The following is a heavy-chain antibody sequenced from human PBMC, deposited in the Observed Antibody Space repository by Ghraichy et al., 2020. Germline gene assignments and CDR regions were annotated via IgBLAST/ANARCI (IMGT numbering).Heavy chain of an antibody. CDR1: GFTFSSYE. CDR3: ARDIVVVPAAMRYYYYAMDV. D-gene: IGHD2-2*01. Sequence: GESLNISCAASGFTFSSYEMNWVRQAPGKGLEWVSYISSSGSTIYYADSVKGRFTISRDNAKNSLYLQMNSLRAEDTAVYYCARDIVVVPAAMRYYYYAMDVWGQGTTVTVSS. J-gene: IGHJ6*02. CDR2: ISSSGSTI. V-gene: IGHV3-48*03.